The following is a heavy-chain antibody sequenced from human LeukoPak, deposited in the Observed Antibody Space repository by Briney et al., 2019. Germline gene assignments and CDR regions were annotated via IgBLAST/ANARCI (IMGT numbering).Heavy chain of an antibody. D-gene: IGHD6-13*01. CDR3: AKRGVAAAFDV. J-gene: IGHJ6*02. V-gene: IGHV3-23*01. Sequence: GGSLRLSCAASGFTFNGYAMRWVRQAPGKGLEWVSAISGSGGSTYYADSVKGRFTISRDNSKNTLHLQMNSLRVEDTAVYYCAKRGVAAAFDVWGQGTTVTVSS. CDR2: ISGSGGST. CDR1: GFTFNGYA.